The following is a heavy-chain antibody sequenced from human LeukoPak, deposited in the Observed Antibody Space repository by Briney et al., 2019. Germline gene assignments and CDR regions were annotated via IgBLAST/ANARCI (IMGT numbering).Heavy chain of an antibody. V-gene: IGHV4-39*01. CDR2: IYYSGST. J-gene: IGHJ4*02. D-gene: IGHD3-16*02. CDR3: ARHAGPGDYDYVWGSYRYPWYFDY. Sequence: SETLSLTCTVSGGSISSSSYYWGWIRQPPGKGLEWIGSIYYSGSTYYNPSLKSRVTISVDTSKNQFSLKLSSVTAADTAVYYCARHAGPGDYDYVWGSYRYPWYFDYWGQGTLVTVSS. CDR1: GGSISSSSYY.